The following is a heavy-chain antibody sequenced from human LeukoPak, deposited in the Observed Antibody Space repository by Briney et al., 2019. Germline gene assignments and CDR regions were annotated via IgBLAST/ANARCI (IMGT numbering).Heavy chain of an antibody. CDR1: GGSISMYY. D-gene: IGHD4-17*01. CDR3: ARHKIAVTGLVWFDA. CDR2: FYYSGST. J-gene: IGHJ5*02. Sequence: PSETLSLTCTVSGGSISMYYWSWIRQPPGKGLEWIRYFYYSGSTYYTPSLQSRVTISVDTSKNHFSLEVSPVADADTAVYYCARHKIAVTGLVWFDAWGQGTQVTVSS. V-gene: IGHV4-59*08.